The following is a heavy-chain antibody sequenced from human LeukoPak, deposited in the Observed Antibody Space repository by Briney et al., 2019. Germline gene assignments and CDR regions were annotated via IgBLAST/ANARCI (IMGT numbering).Heavy chain of an antibody. J-gene: IGHJ6*02. V-gene: IGHV3-21*01. CDR2: ISSSGSYT. CDR1: GFTVSSYS. CDR3: ASWGTMVRGVITYYYYGMDV. Sequence: PGVSRRRSWAASGFTVSSYSMNWGRQAPVKELEWVSSISSSGSYTYYADSVKGRFTISRDNAKNSLYLQMNSLRAEDTAVYYCASWGTMVRGVITYYYYGMDVWGQGTTVTVSS. D-gene: IGHD3-10*01.